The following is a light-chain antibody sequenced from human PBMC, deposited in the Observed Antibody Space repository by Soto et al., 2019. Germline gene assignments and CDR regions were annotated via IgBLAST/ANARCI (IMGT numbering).Light chain of an antibody. CDR3: QQYYTTPPWT. CDR2: WAS. V-gene: IGKV4-1*01. CDR1: QSVLYSSNNKNY. J-gene: IGKJ1*01. Sequence: DTVMTQSPDSLAVSLGERATINCKSSQSVLYSSNNKNYLAWYQQKPGQPPKLLIYWASTRESGVPDRFSGSGSETEFTLTISSLQAEDVAVYYCQQYYTTPPWTFGQGTKGEIK.